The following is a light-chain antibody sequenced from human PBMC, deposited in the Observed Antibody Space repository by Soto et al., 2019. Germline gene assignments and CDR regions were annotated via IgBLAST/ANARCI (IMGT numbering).Light chain of an antibody. V-gene: IGKV3-20*01. CDR3: QQYGSWT. J-gene: IGKJ1*01. CDR2: GAS. CDR1: QSVTNS. Sequence: EIVMTQSPATLSVSQGEIVTLSCRASQSVTNSLAWYQQKPGQAPRLLIYGASSRATGIPDRFSGSGSGTDFTVTISRLEPEDFAVYYCQQYGSWTFGQGTRWIS.